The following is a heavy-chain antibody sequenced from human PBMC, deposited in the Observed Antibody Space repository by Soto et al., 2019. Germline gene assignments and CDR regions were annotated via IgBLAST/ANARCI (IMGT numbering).Heavy chain of an antibody. D-gene: IGHD4-17*01. J-gene: IGHJ4*02. CDR2: IRKKTNSYTT. Sequence: XGSLRLSCSASGLTFSDRYMDWVRQAPGKGLEWVGRIRKKTNSYTTEYAASVKGRFIISRDDSTNSLYLQMSSLKTEDTAVYYCTTVTTVDYYFDSWGQRTLVTVSS. V-gene: IGHV3-72*01. CDR3: TTVTTVDYYFDS. CDR1: GLTFSDRY.